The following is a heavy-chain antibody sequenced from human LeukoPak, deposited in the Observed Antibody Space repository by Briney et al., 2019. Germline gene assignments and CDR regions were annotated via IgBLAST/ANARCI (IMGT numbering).Heavy chain of an antibody. CDR1: GFIFSSYA. CDR3: TKDQADGYTNYGDY. V-gene: IGHV3-23*01. D-gene: IGHD5-24*01. CDR2: ISGSGGST. J-gene: IGHJ4*02. Sequence: PGGSLTLSCAASGFIFSSYAMSWVRQAPGKGLEWVSTISGSGGSTYYADSVKGRFTVSRDNSKRTLNLQMNSLRAEDTAVYYCTKDQADGYTNYGDYWGQGTLVTVSS.